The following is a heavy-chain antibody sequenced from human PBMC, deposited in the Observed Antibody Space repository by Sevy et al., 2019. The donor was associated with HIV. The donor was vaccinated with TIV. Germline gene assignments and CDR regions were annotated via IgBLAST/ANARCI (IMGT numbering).Heavy chain of an antibody. D-gene: IGHD2-8*02. CDR1: GFSVSDND. CDR2: MYHGGSI. Sequence: GGSLRLSCAASGFSVSDNDMNWVRQAPGKGLEWVSLMYHGGSILYADSVRGRFITSRDKSKNTLYLQMNSLRGEDTAIYYCAKRRVQSGLSGGGANYGMDVCGRGTTVTVSS. CDR3: AKRRVQSGLSGGGANYGMDV. J-gene: IGHJ6*02. V-gene: IGHV3-66*04.